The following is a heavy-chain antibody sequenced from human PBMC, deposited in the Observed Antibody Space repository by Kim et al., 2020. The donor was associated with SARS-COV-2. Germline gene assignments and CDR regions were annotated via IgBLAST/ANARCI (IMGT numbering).Heavy chain of an antibody. Sequence: SVKVSCKASGGTFSSYAISWVRQAPGQGLEWMGGIIPIFGTTNYAQKFQGRVTITADKSTSTAYMELSSLRSEDTAVYYCAVIYCNSISCYLGSASTGGMDVWGQGTTVTVSS. J-gene: IGHJ6*02. CDR3: AVIYCNSISCYLGSASTGGMDV. D-gene: IGHD2-2*01. V-gene: IGHV1-69*06. CDR2: IIPIFGTT. CDR1: GGTFSSYA.